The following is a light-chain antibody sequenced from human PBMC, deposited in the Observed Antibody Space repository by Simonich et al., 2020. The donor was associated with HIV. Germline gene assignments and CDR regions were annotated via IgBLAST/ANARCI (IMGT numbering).Light chain of an antibody. CDR2: RND. Sequence: QSVLTQPPSASGTPGQRVTISCSGRSSNIGSNYVYWYRHLPGTAPKLLIFRNDRRPSGIPERFSGSCSGTTVTLTISGVQAEDEADYYCQSGDSSGTYRVFGGGTKLTVL. V-gene: IGLV1-47*01. CDR1: SSNIGSNY. J-gene: IGLJ3*02. CDR3: QSGDSSGTYRV.